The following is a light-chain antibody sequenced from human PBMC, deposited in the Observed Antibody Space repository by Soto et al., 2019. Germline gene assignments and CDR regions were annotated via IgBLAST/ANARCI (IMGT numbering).Light chain of an antibody. CDR3: QQYGSSRT. CDR1: QSVISSQ. CDR2: DAS. J-gene: IGKJ1*01. V-gene: IGKV3-20*01. Sequence: IASTQSPCTLRSSPWQRATIPCRASQSVISSQLAWYQQKPGQAPSLLIYDASSRPTGIPDRFSGSGSGTDFTLTISRLEPEDFVVYYCQQYGSSRTFGQGTKVDIK.